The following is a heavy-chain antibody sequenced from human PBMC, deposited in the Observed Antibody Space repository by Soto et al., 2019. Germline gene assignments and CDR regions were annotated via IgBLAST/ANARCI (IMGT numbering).Heavy chain of an antibody. J-gene: IGHJ4*02. CDR2: ISGSGGST. V-gene: IGHV3-23*01. D-gene: IGHD6-13*01. Sequence: GGSLRLSCAASGFTFSSYAMSWVRQAPGKGLEWVSAISGSGGSTYHADSVKGRFTISRDNSKNTLYLQMNSLRAEDTAVYYCAKASSWYGEYYFDYWGQGTLVTVCS. CDR3: AKASSWYGEYYFDY. CDR1: GFTFSSYA.